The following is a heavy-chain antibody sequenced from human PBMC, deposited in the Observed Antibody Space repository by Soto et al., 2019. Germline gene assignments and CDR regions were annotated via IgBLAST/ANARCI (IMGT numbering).Heavy chain of an antibody. D-gene: IGHD1-26*01. V-gene: IGHV1-18*01. J-gene: IGHJ6*02. Sequence: QVQLVQSGPEVKKPGASVKVSCEASGYTFTTSGISWVRQAPGQGREWMGWISTYNGDTNSAQKFQGRVTMTADTYTGTVYMELMSLNSDDTAVYYCARPGSWPYYYYGLDVWGQGTTVTVSS. CDR1: GYTFTTSG. CDR3: ARPGSWPYYYYGLDV. CDR2: ISTYNGDT.